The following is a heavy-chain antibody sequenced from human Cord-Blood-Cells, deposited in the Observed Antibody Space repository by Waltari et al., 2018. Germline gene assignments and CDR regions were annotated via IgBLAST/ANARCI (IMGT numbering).Heavy chain of an antibody. Sequence: EVQLVELGGGLVKPGGSLSLSCAASGFISSPYSMTWVRQAPGKGLEWVSSISSSSSYIYYADSVKGRFTISRDNAKNSLYLQMNSLRAEDTAVYYCARTSGWYAFDIWGQGTMVTVSS. CDR1: GFISSPYS. CDR3: ARTSGWYAFDI. J-gene: IGHJ3*02. D-gene: IGHD6-19*01. CDR2: ISSSSSYI. V-gene: IGHV3-21*01.